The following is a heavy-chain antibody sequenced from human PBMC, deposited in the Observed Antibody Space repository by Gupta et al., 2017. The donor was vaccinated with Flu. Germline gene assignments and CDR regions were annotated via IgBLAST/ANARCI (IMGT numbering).Heavy chain of an antibody. CDR3: ARGHADAFDI. V-gene: IGHV3-64*01. Sequence: EVQLVESGGGLVQPGGSLRLSCAASGFTFSSYAMHWVRQAPGKGLEYVSAISSNGGSTYYANSVKGRFTISRDNSKNTLYLQMGSLRAEDMAVYYCARGHADAFDIWGQGTMVTVSS. CDR1: GFTFSSYA. J-gene: IGHJ3*02. CDR2: ISSNGGST.